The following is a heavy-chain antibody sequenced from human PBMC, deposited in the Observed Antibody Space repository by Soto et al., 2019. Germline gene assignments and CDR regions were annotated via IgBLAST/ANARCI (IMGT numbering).Heavy chain of an antibody. CDR2: IYYSGST. CDR3: ARRGGQLAHQHYYYYGMDV. CDR1: GGSISSSSYY. V-gene: IGHV4-39*01. Sequence: PSETPSLTCTVSGGSISSSSYYWGWIRQPPGKGLEWIGSIYYSGSTYYNPSLKSRVTISVDTSKNQFSLKLSSVTAADTAVYYCARRGGQLAHQHYYYYGMDVWGQGTTVTVSS. D-gene: IGHD6-6*01. J-gene: IGHJ6*02.